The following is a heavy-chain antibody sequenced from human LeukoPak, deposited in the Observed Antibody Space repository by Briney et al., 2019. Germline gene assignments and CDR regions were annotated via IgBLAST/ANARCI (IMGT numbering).Heavy chain of an antibody. V-gene: IGHV3-23*01. CDR2: ISPSGGTT. Sequence: SGRSLRLSCAASGFAFSTYAMSWVRQAPGKGLEWVSAISPSGGTTYYADSVKGRFTISRDNSKDTLYLRMNSLRAEDTAVYYCARSIAAAGTRLFDYWGQGILVTVSS. CDR1: GFAFSTYA. CDR3: ARSIAAAGTRLFDY. D-gene: IGHD6-13*01. J-gene: IGHJ4*02.